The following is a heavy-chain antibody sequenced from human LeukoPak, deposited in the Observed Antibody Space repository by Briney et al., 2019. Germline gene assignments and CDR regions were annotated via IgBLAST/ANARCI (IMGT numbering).Heavy chain of an antibody. J-gene: IGHJ4*02. CDR2: INTNTGNP. D-gene: IGHD2-15*01. CDR3: ASSYCSGGHCYPQQTGYYFDF. CDR1: GYTFTTYA. V-gene: IGHV7-4-1*02. Sequence: GASVKLSCKASGYTFTTYAMNWVRQAPGQGLEWMGWINTNTGNPTYAHGFTGRFVFSFDTSVSTAYLQISSLKAEDTAVYYWASSYCSGGHCYPQQTGYYFDFWGQGTLVSVSS.